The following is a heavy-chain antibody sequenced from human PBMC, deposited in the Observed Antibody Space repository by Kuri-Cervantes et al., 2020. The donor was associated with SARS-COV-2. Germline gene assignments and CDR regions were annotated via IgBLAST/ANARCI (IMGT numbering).Heavy chain of an antibody. V-gene: IGHV3-11*04. Sequence: GGSLRLSCAASGFTFSDYYMSWIRQAPGKGPEWVSYISSSGSTIYYADSVKGRFTISRDNAKNSLYLQMNSLRAEDTAVYYCARGVVPAAIRYYYYYYYMDVWGKGTTVTVYS. J-gene: IGHJ6*03. CDR1: GFTFSDYY. CDR3: ARGVVPAAIRYYYYYYYMDV. D-gene: IGHD2-2*02. CDR2: ISSSGSTI.